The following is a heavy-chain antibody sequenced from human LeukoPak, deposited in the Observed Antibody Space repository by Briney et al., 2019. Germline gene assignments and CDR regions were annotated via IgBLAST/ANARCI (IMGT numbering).Heavy chain of an antibody. J-gene: IGHJ6*02. CDR2: ISSSSSYI. Sequence: PGRSLRLSCAASGFTFSSYSMNWVRQAPGKGLEWVSSISSSSSYIYYADSVKGRFTISRDNAKNSLYLQMNSLRAEDTAVYYCALVVSHGMDVWGQGTTVTVSS. V-gene: IGHV3-21*01. CDR1: GFTFSSYS. D-gene: IGHD2-15*01. CDR3: ALVVSHGMDV.